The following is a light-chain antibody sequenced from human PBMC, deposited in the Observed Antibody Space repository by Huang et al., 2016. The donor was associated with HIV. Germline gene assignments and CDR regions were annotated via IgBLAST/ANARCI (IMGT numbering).Light chain of an antibody. CDR2: GAS. CDR1: QSVSTD. CDR3: HQYNNWPPGT. V-gene: IGKV3-15*01. Sequence: EMVMTQSPATLSVSAGERATLSCRASQSVSTDLAWYQQRPGQAPRLLIYGASTRAIGIPVMFSGSGSGTDFTLTISSLQSEDVALYYCHQYNNWPPGTFGQGTKVEIK. J-gene: IGKJ1*01.